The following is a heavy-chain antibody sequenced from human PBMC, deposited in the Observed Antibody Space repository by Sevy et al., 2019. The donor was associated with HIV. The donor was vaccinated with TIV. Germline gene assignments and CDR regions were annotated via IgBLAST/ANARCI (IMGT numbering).Heavy chain of an antibody. CDR3: ATHAGIAAAGRVFDY. Sequence: GGSLRLSCAASGFTFSDHYMEWVRQAPGKGLEWVGRIRNKADSYTTEYPASVKGRFTISRDDSKNSLYLLMNSLKTEDTAVYYCATHAGIAAAGRVFDYWGQGTLVTVSS. D-gene: IGHD6-13*01. CDR2: IRNKADSYTT. J-gene: IGHJ4*02. V-gene: IGHV3-72*01. CDR1: GFTFSDHY.